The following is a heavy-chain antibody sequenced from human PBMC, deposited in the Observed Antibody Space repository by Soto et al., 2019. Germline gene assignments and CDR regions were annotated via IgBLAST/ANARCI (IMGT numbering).Heavy chain of an antibody. CDR1: GYTFTNFG. CDR3: ARGGTPIDY. D-gene: IGHD3-16*01. J-gene: IGHJ4*02. V-gene: IGHV1-18*01. Sequence: QVQLVQSGAEVKKPGASVKVSCKASGYTFTNFGISWVRQAPGQGLEWMGWIRDYNGNTNYEQNFQGRVTMTTDTSTTTSYIEMRSLRSDDTAVYYCARGGTPIDYGGQGTLVTGSS. CDR2: IRDYNGNT.